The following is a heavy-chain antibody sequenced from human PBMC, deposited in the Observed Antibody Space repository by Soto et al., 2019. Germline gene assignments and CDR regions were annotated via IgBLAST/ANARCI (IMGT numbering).Heavy chain of an antibody. CDR3: ARDERGAEYYFDY. J-gene: IGHJ4*02. Sequence: PGGSLRLSCAASGFTFSSYSMNWVRQAPGKGLEWVSSISSSSSYIYYADSVKGRFTISRDNAKNSLYLQMNSLRAEDTAVYYCARDERGAEYYFDYWGQGTLVTVSS. V-gene: IGHV3-21*01. CDR1: GFTFSSYS. CDR2: ISSSSSYI.